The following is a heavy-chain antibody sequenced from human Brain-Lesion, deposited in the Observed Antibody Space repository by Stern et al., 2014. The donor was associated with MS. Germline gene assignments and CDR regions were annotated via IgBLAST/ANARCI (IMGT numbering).Heavy chain of an antibody. Sequence: QVQLVQSGAEVKKPGASVKVSCKTSGYIFTGYYIHWVRQAPGQGVEWMAWITPTTGGPKDAQKFQGRVTMSRETSTTSAYVELSSLTSDDTGVYYCARDQRGITIFGVVTDYYYLGMDVWGQGTTVTVSS. CDR3: ARDQRGITIFGVVTDYYYLGMDV. CDR2: ITPTTGGP. J-gene: IGHJ6*02. D-gene: IGHD3-3*01. CDR1: GYIFTGYY. V-gene: IGHV1-2*02.